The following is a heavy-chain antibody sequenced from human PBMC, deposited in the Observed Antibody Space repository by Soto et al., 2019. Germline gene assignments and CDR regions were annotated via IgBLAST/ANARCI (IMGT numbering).Heavy chain of an antibody. CDR2: ISSYNGDT. J-gene: IGHJ6*02. CDR3: AREGVAPYYYYGMDV. V-gene: IGHV1-18*01. CDR1: GYTFTRSG. D-gene: IGHD5-12*01. Sequence: SVKVSCKASGYTFTRSGISWVRQDPGQGPEWMGWISSYNGDTNYAQTFQGRVTMTTATSTSTAYMELRSLRSDDTVVYYCAREGVAPYYYYGMDVWGQGTPVTVSS.